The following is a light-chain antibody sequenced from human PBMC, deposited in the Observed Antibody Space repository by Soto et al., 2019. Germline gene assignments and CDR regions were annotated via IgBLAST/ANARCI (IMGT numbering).Light chain of an antibody. CDR1: QSIRSH. CDR3: QHTLKWPPT. V-gene: IGKV3-15*01. Sequence: EIVMTPSPATLSVSPVESATLSCRASQSIRSHLAWYQLRPGQAPRVLIYDTSARAAGIPARFSGSGSATEFTLTISSLQSEDFALYYCQHTLKWPPTFGQGTKVDI. CDR2: DTS. J-gene: IGKJ1*01.